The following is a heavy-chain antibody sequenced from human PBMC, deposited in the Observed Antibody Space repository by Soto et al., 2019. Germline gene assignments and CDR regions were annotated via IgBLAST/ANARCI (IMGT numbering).Heavy chain of an antibody. CDR2: ISGSGGST. CDR1: GFTFSSYA. V-gene: IGHV3-23*01. Sequence: GGSLRLSCAASGFTFSSYAMSWVRQAPGKGLEWVSAISGSGGSTYYADSVKGRFTISRDNSKNTLYLQMNSLRAEDTAVYYCAKDRSNWNYLAPRYNWFDPWGQGTLVTVSS. J-gene: IGHJ5*02. CDR3: AKDRSNWNYLAPRYNWFDP. D-gene: IGHD1-7*01.